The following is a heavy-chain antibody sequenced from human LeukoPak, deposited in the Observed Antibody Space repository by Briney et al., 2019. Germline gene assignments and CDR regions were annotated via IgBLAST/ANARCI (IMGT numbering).Heavy chain of an antibody. J-gene: IGHJ6*02. CDR2: IYSDGDT. D-gene: IGHD2/OR15-2a*01. CDR3: ARVLSDSVYYYGMDV. Sequence: SETLSLTCTVSGDSITSGSYYWGWIRQTPGKGLEWIGNIYSDGDTSFNPSLKSRITMSVDTSKNQFSLKLSSVTAADTAVYYCARVLSDSVYYYGMDVWGQGTTVTVSS. V-gene: IGHV4-39*07. CDR1: GDSITSGSYY.